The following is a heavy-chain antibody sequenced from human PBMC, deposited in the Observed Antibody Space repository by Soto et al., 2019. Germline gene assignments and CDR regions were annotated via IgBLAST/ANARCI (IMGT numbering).Heavy chain of an antibody. Sequence: SLTCTVSGGSVSSGFYYWSWIRQPPGKGLEWIGYIYYSGNTDYNPSLKSRVIISVDTSKSQFSLRLSSVTAADTAVYYCATLRTTLAPAFDYWGQGTLVTVSS. D-gene: IGHD3-3*01. CDR3: ATLRTTLAPAFDY. V-gene: IGHV4-61*01. CDR2: IYYSGNT. J-gene: IGHJ4*02. CDR1: GGSVSSGFYY.